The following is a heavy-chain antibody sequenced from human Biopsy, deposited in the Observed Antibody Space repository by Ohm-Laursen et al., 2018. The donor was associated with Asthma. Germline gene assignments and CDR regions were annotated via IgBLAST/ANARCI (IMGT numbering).Heavy chain of an antibody. Sequence: SLRLSCAATGSTFRSYAMHWVRQAPGKGLEWVAVGGSYYDGGLKYYADSANGRFTVSRDDSKNTLYLQMNSLRPDDTAVYYCARDVMEWYLPAFDFWGQGTLVTVSS. CDR1: GSTFRSYA. CDR2: GGSYYDGGLK. J-gene: IGHJ4*02. CDR3: ARDVMEWYLPAFDF. V-gene: IGHV3-30-3*01. D-gene: IGHD3-3*01.